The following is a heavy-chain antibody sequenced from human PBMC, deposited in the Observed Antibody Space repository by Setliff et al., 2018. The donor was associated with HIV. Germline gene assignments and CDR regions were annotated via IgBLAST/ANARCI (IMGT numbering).Heavy chain of an antibody. J-gene: IGHJ4*02. CDR2: INAGNGNT. D-gene: IGHD5-12*01. CDR1: GYTFTSYA. V-gene: IGHV1-3*01. Sequence: GASVKVSCKASGYTFTSYAMHWVRQAPGQRLEWMGWINAGNGNTKYSQKFQGRVTITRDTSASTAYMELGSLRSEDTAVYYCARDQALEMATKWGQGTLVTVSS. CDR3: ARDQALEMATK.